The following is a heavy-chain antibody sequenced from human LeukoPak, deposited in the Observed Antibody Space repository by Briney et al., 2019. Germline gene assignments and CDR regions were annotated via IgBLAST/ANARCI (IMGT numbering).Heavy chain of an antibody. CDR1: GGSISSYY. V-gene: IGHV4-59*01. CDR3: ARDLEYYGSGANWFDP. Sequence: SETLSLTCTGSGGSISSYYWSWIRQPPGKRLEWIGYIYYSGSTDYNPSLKSRVTISVDTSNNQFSLKLSSVTAADTAVYYCARDLEYYGSGANWFDPWGQGTLVTVSS. D-gene: IGHD3-10*01. CDR2: IYYSGST. J-gene: IGHJ5*02.